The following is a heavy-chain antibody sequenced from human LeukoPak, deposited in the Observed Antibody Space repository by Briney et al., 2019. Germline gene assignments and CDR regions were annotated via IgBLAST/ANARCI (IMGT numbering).Heavy chain of an antibody. D-gene: IGHD5-12*01. J-gene: IGHJ4*02. CDR3: ASSLGFPYYFDY. V-gene: IGHV4-4*02. CDR2: IYHSGST. Sequence: PSETLSLTCAVSSGSISSSNWWSWVRQPPGKGLEWIGEIYHSGSTNYNPSLKSRVTISVDKSKNQFSLKLSSVTAADTAVYYCASSLGFPYYFDYWGQGTLVTVSS. CDR1: SGSISSSNW.